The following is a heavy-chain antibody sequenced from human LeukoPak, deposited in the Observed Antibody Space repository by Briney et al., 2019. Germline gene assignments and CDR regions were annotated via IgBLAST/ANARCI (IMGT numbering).Heavy chain of an antibody. J-gene: IGHJ4*02. Sequence: PGGSLRLSCAASGFTFSSYWMSWVRQAPGKGLEWVSAISGSGGSTYYADSVKGRFTISRDNSKNTLYLQMNSLRAEDMAVYYCAKDRRFGELYFDYWGQGTLVTVSS. CDR1: GFTFSSYW. D-gene: IGHD3-10*01. CDR2: ISGSGGST. CDR3: AKDRRFGELYFDY. V-gene: IGHV3-23*01.